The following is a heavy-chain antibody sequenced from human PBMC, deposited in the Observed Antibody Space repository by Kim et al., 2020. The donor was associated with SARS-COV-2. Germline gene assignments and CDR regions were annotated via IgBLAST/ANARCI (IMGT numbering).Heavy chain of an antibody. CDR1: GFTFSSYS. V-gene: IGHV3-21*01. CDR2: ISSSSSYI. Sequence: GGSLRLSCAASGFTFSSYSMNWVRQAPGKGLEWVSSISSSSSYIYYADSVKGRFTISRDNAKNSLYLQMNSLRAEDTAVYYCARAADQLLLFYYYYYMDVWGKGTTVTVSS. CDR3: ARAADQLLLFYYYYYMDV. D-gene: IGHD2-2*01. J-gene: IGHJ6*03.